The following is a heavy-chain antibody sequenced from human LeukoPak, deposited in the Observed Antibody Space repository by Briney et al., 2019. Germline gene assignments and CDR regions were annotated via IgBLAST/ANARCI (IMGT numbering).Heavy chain of an antibody. V-gene: IGHV3-23*03. D-gene: IGHD5-24*01. Sequence: GGSLRLSCAASGFTFSSYAMSWVRQAPGKGLEWVSVIYSGGTTYYADSVKGRFTISRGNSKNTLYLQMNSLRAEDTAVYYCAKVPRDGYNYYFDYWGQGTLVTVSS. CDR2: IYSGGTT. CDR3: AKVPRDGYNYYFDY. CDR1: GFTFSSYA. J-gene: IGHJ4*02.